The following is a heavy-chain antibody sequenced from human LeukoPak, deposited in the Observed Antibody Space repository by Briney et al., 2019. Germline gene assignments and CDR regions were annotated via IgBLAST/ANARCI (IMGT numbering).Heavy chain of an antibody. CDR2: IISIFGTA. V-gene: IGHV1-69*13. CDR3: ASPHDGSSWYYAFDI. Sequence: ASVKVSCKASGGTFSSYAISWVRQAPGQGLEWMGGIISIFGTANYAQKFQGRVTITADESTSTAYMELSSLRSEDTAAYYCASPHDGSSWYYAFDIWGQGTMVTVSS. CDR1: GGTFSSYA. D-gene: IGHD6-13*01. J-gene: IGHJ3*02.